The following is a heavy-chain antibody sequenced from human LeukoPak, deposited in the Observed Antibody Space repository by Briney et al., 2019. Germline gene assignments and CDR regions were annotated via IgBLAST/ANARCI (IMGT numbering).Heavy chain of an antibody. D-gene: IGHD5-18*01. Sequence: GGSLRVSCAASGFTFDDYAMHWVRQAPGNGLEWVSGISWNSGSIDYADSVKGRFTISRDNAKNSLYLQMNSLRAEDTALYYCAKDRGGDTADYYFDYWGQGTLVTVSS. J-gene: IGHJ4*02. CDR2: ISWNSGSI. CDR1: GFTFDDYA. CDR3: AKDRGGDTADYYFDY. V-gene: IGHV3-9*01.